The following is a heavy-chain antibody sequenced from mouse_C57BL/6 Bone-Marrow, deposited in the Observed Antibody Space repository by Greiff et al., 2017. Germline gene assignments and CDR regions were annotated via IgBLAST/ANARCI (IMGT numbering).Heavy chain of an antibody. V-gene: IGHV1-50*01. J-gene: IGHJ1*03. CDR3: ARGYFDV. Sequence: QVQLQQPGAELVKPGASVKLSCKASGYTFTSYWMQWVKQRPGQGLEWIGEIDPSDSYTNYNQKFKGKATLTVDTASSTAYMQLSSLTSEDSAVYYCARGYFDVWGTGTTVTGSS. CDR2: IDPSDSYT. CDR1: GYTFTSYW.